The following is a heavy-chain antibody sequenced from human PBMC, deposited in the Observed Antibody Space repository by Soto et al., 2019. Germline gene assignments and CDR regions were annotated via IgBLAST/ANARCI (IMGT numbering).Heavy chain of an antibody. CDR2: IYYSGST. Sequence: SETLSLTCTVSGGSISSYYWSWIRQPPGKGLEWIGYIYYSGSTNCNPSLKSRVTISVDTSKNQFSLKLSSVTAADTAVYYCARWEERVAMPSGYWGQGTLVTVSS. CDR3: ARWEERVAMPSGY. J-gene: IGHJ4*02. V-gene: IGHV4-59*01. D-gene: IGHD2-2*01. CDR1: GGSISSYY.